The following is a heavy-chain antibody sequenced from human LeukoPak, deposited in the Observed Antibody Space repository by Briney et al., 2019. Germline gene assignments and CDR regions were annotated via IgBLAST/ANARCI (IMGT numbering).Heavy chain of an antibody. D-gene: IGHD6-19*01. CDR1: GYTFNSYD. V-gene: IGHV1-8*03. CDR2: MNPNSGNT. J-gene: IGHJ4*02. CDR3: ARGLRWIAVAGTWYYFDY. Sequence: ASVKVSCKASGYTFNSYDINWVRQAPGQGLEWMGWMNPNSGNTGYAQKFQGRVAITRNTSISTAYMELGSLRSEDTAVYYCARGLRWIAVAGTWYYFDYWGQGTLVTVSS.